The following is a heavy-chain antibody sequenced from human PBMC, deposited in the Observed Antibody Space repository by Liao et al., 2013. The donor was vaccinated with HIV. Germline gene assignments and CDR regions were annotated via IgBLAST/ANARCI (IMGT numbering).Heavy chain of an antibody. D-gene: IGHD4-23*01. V-gene: IGHV4-4*07. CDR2: IYTSGST. Sequence: QVQLQESGPGLVKPSETLSLTCTVSGGSISSYYWSWIRQPAGKGLEWIGRIYTSGSTNYNPSLKSRVTMSVDTSKNQFSLKLSSVTAADMAVYYCARDLSGYGGNSEAEYFQHWGQGTLVTVSS. CDR3: ARDLSGYGGNSEAEYFQH. J-gene: IGHJ1*01. CDR1: GGSISSYY.